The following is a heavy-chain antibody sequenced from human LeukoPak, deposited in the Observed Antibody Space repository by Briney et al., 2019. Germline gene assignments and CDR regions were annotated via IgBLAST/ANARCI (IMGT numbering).Heavy chain of an antibody. V-gene: IGHV3-30*02. J-gene: IGHJ4*02. CDR1: GFTFSSYG. D-gene: IGHD5-18*01. CDR3: ARGQPVDTAMVYYFDY. Sequence: PGGSLRLSCAASGFTFSSYGMHWVRQAPGKGLEWVAFIRYDGSNKYYADSVKGRFTISRDNSKNTLYLQMNSLRAEDTAVYYCARGQPVDTAMVYYFDYWGQGTLVTVSS. CDR2: IRYDGSNK.